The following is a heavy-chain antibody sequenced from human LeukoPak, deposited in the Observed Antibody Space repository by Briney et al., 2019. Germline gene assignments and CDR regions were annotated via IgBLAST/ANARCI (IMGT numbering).Heavy chain of an antibody. CDR3: ARVRYGDYDGFYYYYYMDV. J-gene: IGHJ6*03. D-gene: IGHD4-17*01. Sequence: KASETLSLTCAVYGGSFSGYYWSWIRQPPGKGLEWIGEINHSGSTNYNPSLKSRVTISVDTSKNQFSLKLSSVTAADTAVYYCARVRYGDYDGFYYYYYMDVWGKGTTVTVSS. CDR1: GGSFSGYY. V-gene: IGHV4-34*01. CDR2: INHSGST.